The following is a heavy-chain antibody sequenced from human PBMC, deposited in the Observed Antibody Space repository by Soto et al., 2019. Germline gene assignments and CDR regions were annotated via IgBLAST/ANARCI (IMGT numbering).Heavy chain of an antibody. CDR3: ARLGYCSGGSCYDFDY. Sequence: SETLSLTCAVSSGSISSSNWWSWVRQPPGKGLEWIGEIYHSGSTNYNPSLKSRVTISVDKSKNQFSLKLSSVTAADTAVYYCARLGYCSGGSCYDFDYWGQGTLVTVSS. J-gene: IGHJ4*02. CDR1: SGSISSSNW. CDR2: IYHSGST. V-gene: IGHV4-4*02. D-gene: IGHD2-15*01.